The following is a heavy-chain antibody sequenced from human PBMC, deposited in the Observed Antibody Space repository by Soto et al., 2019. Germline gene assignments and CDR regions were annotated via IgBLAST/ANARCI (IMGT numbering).Heavy chain of an antibody. CDR2: ISGSGGST. CDR1: GFTFSSYA. CDR3: AKAGRIATNYGDHNGYFDY. V-gene: IGHV3-23*01. D-gene: IGHD4-17*01. Sequence: GGSLRLSCAASGFTFSSYAMSWVRQAPGKGLEWVSAISGSGGSTYYADSVKGRFTISRDNSKNTLYLQMNSLRAEDTAVYYCAKAGRIATNYGDHNGYFDYWGQGTLVTVSS. J-gene: IGHJ4*02.